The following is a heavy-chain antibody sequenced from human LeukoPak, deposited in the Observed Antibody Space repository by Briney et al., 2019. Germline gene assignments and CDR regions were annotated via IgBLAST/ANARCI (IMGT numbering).Heavy chain of an antibody. Sequence: GESLEISCKGSGYSFTSYWIGWVRQMPGKGLEWMGIIYPGDSDTRYSPSFQGQVTISADKSISTAYLQWSSLKASDTAMYYSARPRAAVAGRDDYFDYWGQGTLVTVSS. CDR2: IYPGDSDT. J-gene: IGHJ4*02. V-gene: IGHV5-51*01. CDR3: ARPRAAVAGRDDYFDY. D-gene: IGHD6-19*01. CDR1: GYSFTSYW.